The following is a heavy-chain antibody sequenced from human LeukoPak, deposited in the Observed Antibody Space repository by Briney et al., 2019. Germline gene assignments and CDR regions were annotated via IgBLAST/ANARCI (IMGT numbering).Heavy chain of an antibody. CDR2: IYSGGST. Sequence: GGSLRLSCAASGFTFSNAWMSWVRQAPGKGLEWVSVIYSGGSTYYADSVKGRFTISRDNSKNTLYLQMNSLRAEDTAVYYCARGGGYDILTGYYPQYYFDYWGQGTLVTVSS. V-gene: IGHV3-66*01. D-gene: IGHD3-9*01. CDR1: GFTFSNAW. CDR3: ARGGGYDILTGYYPQYYFDY. J-gene: IGHJ4*02.